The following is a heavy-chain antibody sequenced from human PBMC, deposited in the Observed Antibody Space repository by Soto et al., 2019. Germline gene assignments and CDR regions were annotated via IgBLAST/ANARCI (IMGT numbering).Heavy chain of an antibody. D-gene: IGHD3-3*02. Sequence: PGGSLGLGCAASGVTVRIYVVTGLRQTPEKGLEWVSYIISSSGNTYYAESVKGRFTISRDNSQPSLYLQMNSLRAEDTAVYYCAKVRGHFYFDYWGQGTLVTGSS. CDR3: AKVRGHFYFDY. J-gene: IGHJ4*02. CDR2: IISSSGNT. CDR1: GVTVRIYV. V-gene: IGHV3-23*01.